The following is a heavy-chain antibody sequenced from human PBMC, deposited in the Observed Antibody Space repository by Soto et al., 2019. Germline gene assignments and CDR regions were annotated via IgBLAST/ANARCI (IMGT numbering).Heavy chain of an antibody. CDR1: GFTFSDYY. V-gene: IGHV3-11*05. D-gene: IGHD4-17*01. J-gene: IGHJ4*02. CDR3: ARDSVYYGDYELNYFDY. Sequence: SLRLSCAASGFTFSDYYMSWIRQAPGKGLEWVSYINSSSSYTNYADSVKGRFTISRDNAKNSLYLQMNSLRAEDTAVYYCARDSVYYGDYELNYFDYWGQGTLVTVSS. CDR2: INSSSSYT.